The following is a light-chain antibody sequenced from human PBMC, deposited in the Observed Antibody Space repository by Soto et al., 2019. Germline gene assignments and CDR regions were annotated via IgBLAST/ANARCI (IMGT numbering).Light chain of an antibody. J-gene: IGKJ1*01. CDR2: GAS. CDR1: QSVSSNF. CDR3: QQYGSPPGT. V-gene: IGKV3-20*01. Sequence: EIVLTQSPGTLSLSPGERATLSCRASQSVSSNFLAWYQQKPGQAPRLLIYGASSRTTGIPDRFSGSGSGTDFTLAISRLEPEDFAVYYCQQYGSPPGTFGPGTKVEI.